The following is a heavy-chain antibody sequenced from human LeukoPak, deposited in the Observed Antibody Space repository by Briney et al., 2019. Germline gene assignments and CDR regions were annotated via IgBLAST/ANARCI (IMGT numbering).Heavy chain of an antibody. Sequence: ASVKVSCKASGYTXTGYYIHRVRQAPGQGLEWMEWTNPNSGGTNYAQKFQGRVTMTRDTSISTAYMELSRLTSDDTAVYYCARDAIVRDYSNSDYWGQGTLVTVSS. V-gene: IGHV1-2*02. CDR3: ARDAIVRDYSNSDY. CDR2: TNPNSGGT. J-gene: IGHJ4*02. CDR1: GYTXTGYY. D-gene: IGHD4-11*01.